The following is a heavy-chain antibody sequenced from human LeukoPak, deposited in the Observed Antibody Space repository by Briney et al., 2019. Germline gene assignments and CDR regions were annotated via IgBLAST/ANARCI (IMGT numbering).Heavy chain of an antibody. CDR1: GFTVSSNS. V-gene: IGHV3-53*01. J-gene: IGHJ4*02. CDR3: ARESPREYYYDSSGWYYFDY. Sequence: GGSLRLSCTVSGFTVSSNSMSWVRQAPGKGLEWVSFIYSDNTHYSDSVKGRFTISRDNSKNTLYLQMNSLRAEDTAVYYCARESPREYYYDSSGWYYFDYWGQGTLVTVSS. CDR2: IYSDNT. D-gene: IGHD3-22*01.